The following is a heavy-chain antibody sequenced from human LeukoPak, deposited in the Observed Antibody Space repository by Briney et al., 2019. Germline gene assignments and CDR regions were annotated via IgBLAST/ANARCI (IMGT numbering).Heavy chain of an antibody. CDR2: IGSNGITT. Sequence: PGGSLRLSCSASGFTFSNYAMHWVRQAPGKGLQHVSVIGSNGITTNFADSVRGRFTISRDNSKSTLFLQMTSLRPEDTAIYYCVRDGADFGENGWFDPWGQGTLVTVSS. CDR3: VRDGADFGENGWFDP. CDR1: GFTFSNYA. D-gene: IGHD3-10*01. V-gene: IGHV3-64D*09. J-gene: IGHJ5*02.